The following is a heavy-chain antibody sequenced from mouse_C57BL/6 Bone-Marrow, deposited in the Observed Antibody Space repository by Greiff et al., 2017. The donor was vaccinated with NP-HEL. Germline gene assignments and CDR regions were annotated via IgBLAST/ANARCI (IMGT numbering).Heavy chain of an antibody. J-gene: IGHJ2*01. D-gene: IGHD1-1*01. CDR3: ERYCYGSDYFDY. CDR2: IGANSGGT. CDR1: GYTFTNYW. V-gene: IGHV1-72*01. Sequence: VKLQQPGAELVKPGASVKLSCKASGYTFTNYWMHWVKQRPGRGLEWIGRIGANSGGTKYNEKFKSKATLTVDKPSSTAYMQLSSLTSEDSAVYYCERYCYGSDYFDYWGQGTALTVSS.